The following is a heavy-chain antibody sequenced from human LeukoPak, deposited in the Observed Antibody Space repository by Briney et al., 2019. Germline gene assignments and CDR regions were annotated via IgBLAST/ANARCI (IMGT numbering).Heavy chain of an antibody. CDR3: AKDLGSILAYYYDSSGYSN. D-gene: IGHD3-22*01. Sequence: PGGSLRLSCAASGFTFSSYAMSWVRQAPGKGLEWVSAISGSGGSTYYADSVKGRFTISRDNSKNTLYLQMNSLRAEDTAVYYCAKDLGSILAYYYDSSGYSNWGQGTLVTVSS. J-gene: IGHJ4*02. V-gene: IGHV3-23*01. CDR1: GFTFSSYA. CDR2: ISGSGGST.